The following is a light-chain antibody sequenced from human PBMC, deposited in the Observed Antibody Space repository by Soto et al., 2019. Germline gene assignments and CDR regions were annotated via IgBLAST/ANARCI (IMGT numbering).Light chain of an antibody. J-gene: IGKJ4*01. CDR3: MQARQAPPA. V-gene: IGKV2-28*01. CDR1: QSLLRSDGYSS. Sequence: DIVMTQSPVSLSVTPGESAFISCRSSQSLLRSDGYSSLDWYRQKSGQSPQLLIHLGSIRASGVPVRFSGSGSGTDFTLKSSRVEAEDVGVYFCMQARQAPPAFGGGTKVELK. CDR2: LGS.